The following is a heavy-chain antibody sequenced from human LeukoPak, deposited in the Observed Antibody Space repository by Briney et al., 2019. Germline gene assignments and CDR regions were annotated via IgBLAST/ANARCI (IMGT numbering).Heavy chain of an antibody. CDR1: GFNFRNYV. J-gene: IGHJ3*02. Sequence: PGRSLRLSCEASGFNFRNYVLHWVRQAPGRGPEWVALISQDSSNRHYADSVKGRFTISRDNSKKTLYLQMNSLRDDDTAVYFCAREDDAFDIWGQGTMVTVS. V-gene: IGHV3-30*04. CDR2: ISQDSSNR. CDR3: AREDDAFDI.